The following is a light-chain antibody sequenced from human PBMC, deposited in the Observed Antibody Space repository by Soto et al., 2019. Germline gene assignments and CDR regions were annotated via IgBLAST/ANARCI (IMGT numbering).Light chain of an antibody. CDR2: EVT. V-gene: IGLV2-14*01. J-gene: IGLJ1*01. Sequence: QSALTQPASVSGSPGQSITISCTGTSGDIGSYNRVSWYQQHPGKAPKLIIYEVTDRPSGVSNRFSGSKSGNTASLTISGLQAEDEDEYSYNLYTDINPSACFFGAVTKLTVL. CDR3: NLYTDINPSACF. CDR1: SGDIGSYNR.